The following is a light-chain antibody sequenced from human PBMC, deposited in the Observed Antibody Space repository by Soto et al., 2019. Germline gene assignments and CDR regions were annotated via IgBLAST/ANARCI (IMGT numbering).Light chain of an antibody. Sequence: QAVVTQPPSISAAPGQKVTISCSGSSSNIGNNHVSWYQQLPGTAPKLLIYDNNKRPSGIPDRFSGSKSDTSATLGITGLQTGDEADYYCATWDGKVFGTGTKLTVL. CDR1: SSNIGNNH. V-gene: IGLV1-51*01. J-gene: IGLJ1*01. CDR3: ATWDGKV. CDR2: DNN.